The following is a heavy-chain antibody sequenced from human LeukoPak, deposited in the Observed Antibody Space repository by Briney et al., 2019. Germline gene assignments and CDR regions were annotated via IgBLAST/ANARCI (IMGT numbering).Heavy chain of an antibody. CDR1: GFTFSSYS. V-gene: IGHV3-48*01. Sequence: GGSLRLSCAASGFTFSSYSMNWVRQAPGKGLEWVSYISSSSSTIYYADSVKGRFTISRDNAKNSLYLQMNSLRAEDTAVYYCARDETYYYDSSGYWWAVDIWGQGTMVTVSS. J-gene: IGHJ3*02. CDR2: ISSSSSTI. D-gene: IGHD3-22*01. CDR3: ARDETYYYDSSGYWWAVDI.